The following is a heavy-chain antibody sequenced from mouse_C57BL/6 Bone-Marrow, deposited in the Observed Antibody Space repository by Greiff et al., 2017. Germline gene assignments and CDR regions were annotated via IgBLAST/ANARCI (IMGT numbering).Heavy chain of an antibody. Sequence: VQLQQPGAELVKPGASVKLSCKASGYTFTSYWMHWVKQRPGRGLEWIGRIDPNSGGTKYNEKFKSKATLTVDKPSSTAYMQLSSLTSKDSAVYYCARLSNWGYLDVWGTGTTVTVSS. J-gene: IGHJ1*03. V-gene: IGHV1-72*01. CDR1: GYTFTSYW. CDR2: IDPNSGGT. CDR3: ARLSNWGYLDV. D-gene: IGHD4-1*01.